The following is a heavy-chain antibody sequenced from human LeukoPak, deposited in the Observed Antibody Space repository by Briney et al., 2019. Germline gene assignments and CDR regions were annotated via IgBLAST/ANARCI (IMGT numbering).Heavy chain of an antibody. V-gene: IGHV4-34*01. Sequence: PSETLSLTCAVYGGSFSGYYWSWIRQPPGKGLEWIGEINHSGSTNYNPSLKSRVTISVDTSKNQFSLKLSSVTAADTAVYYCARGGVHCSSTSCYIAYYYYYYMDVWGKETTVTVPS. CDR2: INHSGST. CDR3: ARGGVHCSSTSCYIAYYYYYYMDV. D-gene: IGHD2-2*02. CDR1: GGSFSGYY. J-gene: IGHJ6*03.